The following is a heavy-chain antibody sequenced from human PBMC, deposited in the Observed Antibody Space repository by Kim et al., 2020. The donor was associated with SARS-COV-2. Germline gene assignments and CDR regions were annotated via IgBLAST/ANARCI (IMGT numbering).Heavy chain of an antibody. J-gene: IGHJ5*02. CDR1: GGSISSTSYY. V-gene: IGHV4-39*01. CDR3: ARHRTGGLSSSTNWFDP. Sequence: SETLSLTCTVSGGSISSTSYYWGWIRQPPGKGLEWIGSIFYSGSTYYNPSLKSRVTISVDTSKNQFSLKLSSVTAADTAVYYCARHRTGGLSSSTNWFDPWGQGTLVTVSS. CDR2: IFYSGST. D-gene: IGHD6-13*01.